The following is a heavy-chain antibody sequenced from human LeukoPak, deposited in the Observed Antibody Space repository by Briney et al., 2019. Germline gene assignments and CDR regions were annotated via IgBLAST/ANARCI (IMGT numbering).Heavy chain of an antibody. Sequence: SVKVSCKASGGTFSSYAISWVRQAPGQGLEWMGGIIPIFGTANYAQKFQGRVTITADESTSTAYMELSSLGSEDTAVYYCARTRGESITIFGVNWFDPWGQGTLVTASS. V-gene: IGHV1-69*13. CDR3: ARTRGESITIFGVNWFDP. J-gene: IGHJ5*02. D-gene: IGHD3-3*01. CDR1: GGTFSSYA. CDR2: IIPIFGTA.